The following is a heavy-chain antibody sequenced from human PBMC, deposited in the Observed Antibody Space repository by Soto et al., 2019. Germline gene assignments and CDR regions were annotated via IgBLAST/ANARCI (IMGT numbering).Heavy chain of an antibody. Sequence: GGSLRLSCAASGFTFSSYAMHWVRQAPGKGLEWVAVISYDGSNKYYADSVKGRFTISSDNSKNTLYLQMNSLRAEDTAVYYCASFRPHYTAMDTYYYYGMDVWGQGTTVTVSS. CDR1: GFTFSSYA. CDR3: ASFRPHYTAMDTYYYYGMDV. J-gene: IGHJ6*02. V-gene: IGHV3-30-3*01. CDR2: ISYDGSNK. D-gene: IGHD5-18*01.